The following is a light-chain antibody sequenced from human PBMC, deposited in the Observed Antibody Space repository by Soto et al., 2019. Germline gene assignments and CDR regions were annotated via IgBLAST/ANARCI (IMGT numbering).Light chain of an antibody. CDR3: QVWDSSSDHVV. V-gene: IGLV3-21*04. CDR1: NIGSKS. Sequence: SYELTQPPSVSVAPGKTARITSGGNNIGSKSVHWYQQKPGQAPVLVIYYDNDRPSGMPERFSGSNSGNTATLTISRVEAGDEADYYCQVWDSSSDHVVFGGGTKLTVL. CDR2: YDN. J-gene: IGLJ2*01.